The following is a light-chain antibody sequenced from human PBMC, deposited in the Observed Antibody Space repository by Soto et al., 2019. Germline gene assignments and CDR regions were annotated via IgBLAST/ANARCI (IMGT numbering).Light chain of an antibody. Sequence: DIQMTQSPSSLSASVGDRVTITCRASQTINRYVSWFQQKPGKAPHLLIFGASNLQSGVPSRFSGSGSGTEFTLTITNLQPEDFVTYYCHQSYTVPITFGQGTRLDIK. V-gene: IGKV1-39*01. CDR2: GAS. J-gene: IGKJ5*01. CDR1: QTINRY. CDR3: HQSYTVPIT.